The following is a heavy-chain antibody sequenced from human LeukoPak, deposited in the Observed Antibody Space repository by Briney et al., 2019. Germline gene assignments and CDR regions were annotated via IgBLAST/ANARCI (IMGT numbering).Heavy chain of an antibody. CDR2: ISWNSGSI. CDR3: AKDLAAAYGGVDY. J-gene: IGHJ4*02. D-gene: IGHD6-13*01. CDR1: GFTFDDYA. Sequence: PGGSLRLSCAASGFTFDDYAMHWVRQAPGKGLKWVSGISWNSGSIGYADSVKGRFTISRDNAKNSLYLQMNSLRAEDTALYYCAKDLAAAYGGVDYWGQGTLVTVSS. V-gene: IGHV3-9*01.